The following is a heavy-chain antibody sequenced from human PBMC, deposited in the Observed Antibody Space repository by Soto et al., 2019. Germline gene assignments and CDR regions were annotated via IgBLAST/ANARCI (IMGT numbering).Heavy chain of an antibody. D-gene: IGHD3-10*01. CDR1: VGSISSYY. CDR2: IYYSGST. CDR3: ARLGPYGSETYSFRYNWFDP. J-gene: IGHJ5*02. Sequence: SETLSLTCTVSVGSISSYYWNWIRQPPGKGLEWIGDIYYSGSTNYNPSLKSRVTISVDTSKNQFSLKLSSVTAADTAVYYCARLGPYGSETYSFRYNWFDPWGQGTLVTVSS. V-gene: IGHV4-59*08.